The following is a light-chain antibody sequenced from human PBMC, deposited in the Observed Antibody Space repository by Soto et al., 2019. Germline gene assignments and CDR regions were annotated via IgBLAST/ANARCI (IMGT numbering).Light chain of an antibody. V-gene: IGKV3D-15*01. CDR3: QQYNNWPFS. Sequence: EIVLTQSPGTLSLSPGERATLSCRASQPISSHRYLAWYQQKPGQAPRVLIYGASRRATGIPARFSGTGSETDFTLTISGLQSEDSAVYFCQQYNNWPFSFGQGTRLEIK. CDR1: QPISSH. CDR2: GAS. J-gene: IGKJ5*01.